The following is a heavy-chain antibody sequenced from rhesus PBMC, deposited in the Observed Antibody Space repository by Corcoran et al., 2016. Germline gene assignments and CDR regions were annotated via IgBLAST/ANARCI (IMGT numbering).Heavy chain of an antibody. CDR3: ARDYQYVDWLPFDS. CDR1: GGSISRGNW. J-gene: IGHJ4*01. V-gene: IGHV4S19*01. D-gene: IGHD3-3*01. Sequence: QVQLQESGPGLVKPSETLSLTCAVSGGSISRGNWWGWIRQPPGEGLEWIGYISGKSGSTYSNPSSKSRVNISKDTSKNQFSLKLSSVTAADTAVYYGARDYQYVDWLPFDSWGQGVLVTVSS. CDR2: ISGKSGST.